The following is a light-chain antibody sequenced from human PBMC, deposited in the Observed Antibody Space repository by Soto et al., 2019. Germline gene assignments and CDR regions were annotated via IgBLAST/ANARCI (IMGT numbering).Light chain of an antibody. CDR3: SPYTSSSNHLYV. J-gene: IGLJ1*01. Sequence: QSALTQPASVSGSPGQSITISCTGTSSDVGGYNCVSWYQQHPGKAPKLMIYDVSNRPSGVSNRFSGSKSGNTASLPISGLQAEDEADYYCSPYTSSSNHLYVFGTGTKVTVL. CDR1: SSDVGGYNC. CDR2: DVS. V-gene: IGLV2-14*01.